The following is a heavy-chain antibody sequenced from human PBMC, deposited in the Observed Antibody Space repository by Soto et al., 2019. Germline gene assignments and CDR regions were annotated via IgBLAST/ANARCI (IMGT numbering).Heavy chain of an antibody. D-gene: IGHD2-2*01. CDR1: GYTFTSYD. J-gene: IGHJ4*02. CDR2: MNPNSGNT. Sequence: QVQLVQSGAEVKKPGASVKVSCKASGYTFTSYDINWVRQATGQGLEWMGWMNPNSGNTGHAQKFQGRVTMTRNTSISTVYMELRSLRSEDTAVYYCAIGRYSNTWYYALDYWGQGTLVTVSS. CDR3: AIGRYSNTWYYALDY. V-gene: IGHV1-8*02.